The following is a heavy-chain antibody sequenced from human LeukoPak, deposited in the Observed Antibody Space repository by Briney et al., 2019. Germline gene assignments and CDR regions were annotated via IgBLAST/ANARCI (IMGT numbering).Heavy chain of an antibody. D-gene: IGHD1-26*01. J-gene: IGHJ4*02. CDR2: ISAYNGNT. V-gene: IGHV1-18*01. CDR1: GYTFTSYG. CDR3: ARLHQWEGATGDFDY. Sequence: ASVKVACKPSGYTFTSYGISWVRQAPGQGLEWMGWISAYNGNTNYAQKLQGRVTMTTDTSTSTAYMELRSLGSDDTAVYYCARLHQWEGATGDFDYWGQGTLVTVSS.